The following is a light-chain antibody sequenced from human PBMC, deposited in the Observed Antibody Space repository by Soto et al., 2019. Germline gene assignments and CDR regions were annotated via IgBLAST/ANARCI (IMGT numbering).Light chain of an antibody. J-gene: IGKJ3*01. CDR1: QGIANF. V-gene: IGKV1-9*01. CDR2: GAS. Sequence: IELTQSPSSLSASVGDRVTISCRASQGIANFLAWYQQKPGKAPKLLIYGASTLQSGVPSRFSGSGSGTDFTLTISSLQPEDFATYYCQQLNSFPIPFGTGTKVDIK. CDR3: QQLNSFPIP.